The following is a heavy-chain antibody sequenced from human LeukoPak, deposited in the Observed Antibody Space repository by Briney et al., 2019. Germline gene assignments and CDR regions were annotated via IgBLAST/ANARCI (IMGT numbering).Heavy chain of an antibody. Sequence: PSETLSLTCAVYGGSFSGYYWSWIRQPPGKGLEWIGEINHSGSTNYNPSLKSRVTISVDTSKNQFSLKLSSVAAADTAVYYCARRRYSYRSSLRYFDLWGRGTLVTVSS. CDR1: GGSFSGYY. J-gene: IGHJ2*01. CDR2: INHSGST. V-gene: IGHV4-34*01. CDR3: ARRRYSYRSSLRYFDL. D-gene: IGHD5-18*01.